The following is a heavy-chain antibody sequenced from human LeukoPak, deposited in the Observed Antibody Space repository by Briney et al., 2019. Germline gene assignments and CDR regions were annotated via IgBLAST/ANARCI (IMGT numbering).Heavy chain of an antibody. D-gene: IGHD5-24*01. CDR1: GGSINTYY. CDR2: ISYSGST. CDR3: ARDFLRDGYNYWYFDL. Sequence: SETLSLTCTVSGGSINTYYWSWIRQPPGKGLEWVGCISYSGSTNYNPSLKSRVTISVDTSKNQFSLKLSSVTAADTAVYYCARDFLRDGYNYWYFDLWGRGTLVTVSS. V-gene: IGHV4-59*12. J-gene: IGHJ2*01.